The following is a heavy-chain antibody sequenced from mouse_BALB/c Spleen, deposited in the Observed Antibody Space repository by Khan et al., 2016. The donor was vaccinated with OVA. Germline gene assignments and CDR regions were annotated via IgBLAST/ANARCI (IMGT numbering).Heavy chain of an antibody. J-gene: IGHJ4*01. CDR1: GHTFTKYG. CDR2: INTYTGEP. V-gene: IGHV9-3-1*01. CDR3: ARPPYFSYVLDN. D-gene: IGHD2-10*01. Sequence: QIQLVQSGPELKKPGETVKISCKASGHTFTKYGMNWVKQAPGKSLKWMGWINTYTGEPTYADDFNGRFAFSLETSASTAYLQINNLKNEDTATYFCARPPYFSYVLDNWGQGTSVTVSS.